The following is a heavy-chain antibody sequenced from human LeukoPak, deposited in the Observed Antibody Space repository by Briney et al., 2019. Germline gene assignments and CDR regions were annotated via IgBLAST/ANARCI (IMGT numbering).Heavy chain of an antibody. CDR1: GYSISSGYY. Sequence: SETLSLTCTVSGYSISSGYYWGWIQQPPGKGLEWIGSIYHSGSTYYNPSLKSRVTISVDTSKNQFSLKLSSVTAADTAVYYCAREWSPGHFDYWGQGTLVTVSS. D-gene: IGHD2-8*01. J-gene: IGHJ4*02. V-gene: IGHV4-38-2*02. CDR2: IYHSGST. CDR3: AREWSPGHFDY.